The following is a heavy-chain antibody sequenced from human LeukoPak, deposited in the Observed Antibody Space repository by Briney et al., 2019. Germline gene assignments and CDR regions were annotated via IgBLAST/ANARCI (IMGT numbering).Heavy chain of an antibody. CDR1: GGSISSYY. J-gene: IGHJ4*02. V-gene: IGHV4-59*01. CDR2: VYYSGST. Sequence: SETLPLTCTVSGGSISSYYWSWIRQPPGKGLEWIGYVYYSGSTNYNPSLKSRVTISVDTSKNQFSLKLSSVTAADTAVYYCARVIENYGARYFDYWGQGTLVTVSS. D-gene: IGHD4-17*01. CDR3: ARVIENYGARYFDY.